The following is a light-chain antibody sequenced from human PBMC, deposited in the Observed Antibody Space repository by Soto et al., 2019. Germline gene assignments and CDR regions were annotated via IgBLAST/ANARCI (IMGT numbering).Light chain of an antibody. CDR1: SSDVGGYNY. Sequence: QSALTQPRSVSGSPGQSVTISCTGTSSDVGGYNYVSWYQQHPGKAPKLMIYDVSKRPSGVPDRFSGSKSGNTASLTISGLQVEDEADYYCCSYAGSYTFDVVFGGGTKFTVL. V-gene: IGLV2-11*01. CDR2: DVS. J-gene: IGLJ2*01. CDR3: CSYAGSYTFDVV.